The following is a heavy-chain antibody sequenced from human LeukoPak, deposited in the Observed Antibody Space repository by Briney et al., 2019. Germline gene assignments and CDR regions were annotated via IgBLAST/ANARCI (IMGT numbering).Heavy chain of an antibody. D-gene: IGHD3-22*01. CDR2: IYSGGST. CDR1: GFTVSSNY. CDR3: ASSYYDSSGDY. V-gene: IGHV3-53*01. Sequence: GGSLRLSCAASGFTVSSNYMSWVRQAPGKGLEWGSVIYSGGSTYYADSVKGRFTISRDNSKNTLYLQMNSLRAEDTAVYYCASSYYDSSGDYWGQGTLVTVSS. J-gene: IGHJ4*02.